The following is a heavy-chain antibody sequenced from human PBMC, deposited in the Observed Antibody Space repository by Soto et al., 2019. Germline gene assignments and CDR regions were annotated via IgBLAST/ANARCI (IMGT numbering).Heavy chain of an antibody. V-gene: IGHV1-69*13. J-gene: IGHJ6*02. CDR3: ARPHSGPIAPRYGMDV. Sequence: ASVKVSCKASGGTFSSYAISWVRQAPGKGLEKIGGIIPIFGTANYAQKFQGRVTITADESTSTAYMELSSLRSEDTAVYYCARPHSGPIAPRYGMDVWGQGTTVTVSS. CDR1: GGTFSSYA. CDR2: IIPIFGTA. D-gene: IGHD2-15*01.